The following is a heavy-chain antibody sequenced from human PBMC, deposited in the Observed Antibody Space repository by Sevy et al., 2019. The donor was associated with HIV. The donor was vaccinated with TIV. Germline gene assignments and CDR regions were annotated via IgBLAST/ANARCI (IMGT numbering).Heavy chain of an antibody. CDR1: GYTLTELS. J-gene: IGHJ5*02. Sequence: ASVKVSCKVSGYTLTELSMHWVRQAPGKGLEWMGGFDPEDGETIYAQKFQGRLTMTEDTSTDTAYMELSSLRSEDTAVYYCATVWYYYDSSGYPNWFDPWGQGTLVTVSS. D-gene: IGHD3-22*01. CDR3: ATVWYYYDSSGYPNWFDP. CDR2: FDPEDGET. V-gene: IGHV1-24*01.